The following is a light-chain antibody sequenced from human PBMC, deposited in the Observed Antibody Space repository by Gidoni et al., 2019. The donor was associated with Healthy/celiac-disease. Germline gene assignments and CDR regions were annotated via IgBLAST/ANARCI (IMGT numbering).Light chain of an antibody. CDR1: QSISSW. CDR2: DAS. CDR3: QQYNSYPWT. J-gene: IGKJ1*01. V-gene: IGKV1-5*01. Sequence: IQITHSPSTLSASVGDRVTITCRASQSISSWLAWYQQKPGKAPKLLIYDASSLESGVPSRFSGSGSGTEFTLTISSLQPDDFATYYCQQYNSYPWTFGQGTKVEIK.